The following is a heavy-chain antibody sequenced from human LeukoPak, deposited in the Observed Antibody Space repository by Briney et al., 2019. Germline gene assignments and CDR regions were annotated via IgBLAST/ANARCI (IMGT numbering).Heavy chain of an antibody. D-gene: IGHD5-18*01. CDR2: IIPILGIA. CDR3: ARDKIRGYSYGNPPRDGYNSPNFDY. CDR1: GGTFSSYA. Sequence: SVKVSCKASGGTFSSYAISWVRQAPGQGLEWMGRIIPILGIANYAQKFQGRVTITADKSTSTAYMELSSLRSEDTAVYYCARDKIRGYSYGNPPRDGYNSPNFDYWGQGTLVTVSS. V-gene: IGHV1-69*04. J-gene: IGHJ4*02.